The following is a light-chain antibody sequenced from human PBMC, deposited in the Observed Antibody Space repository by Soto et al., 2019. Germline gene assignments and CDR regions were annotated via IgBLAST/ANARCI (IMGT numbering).Light chain of an antibody. CDR3: SSYTSSSPWV. Sequence: QSALTQPASVSGSPGQSIAISCTGTSSDVGGYNYVSWYQQHPGKAPKLMIYEVSNRPSGVSNRFSGSKSGNMASLTISGLQAEDEADYYCSSYTSSSPWVFGGGTKLTVL. CDR2: EVS. V-gene: IGLV2-14*01. CDR1: SSDVGGYNY. J-gene: IGLJ3*02.